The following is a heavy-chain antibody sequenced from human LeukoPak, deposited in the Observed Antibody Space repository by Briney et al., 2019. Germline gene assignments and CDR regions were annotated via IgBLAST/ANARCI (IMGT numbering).Heavy chain of an antibody. CDR1: GGSISSSSYY. CDR3: ARHFDY. CDR2: IYYSGST. Sequence: SETLSLTCTVCGGSISSSSYYWGWIRQPPGKGLEWIGSIYYSGSTYYNPSLKSRVTISVDTSNNQFSLKRSSVTAADTAVYYCARHFDYWGQGTLVTVSS. V-gene: IGHV4-39*01. J-gene: IGHJ4*02.